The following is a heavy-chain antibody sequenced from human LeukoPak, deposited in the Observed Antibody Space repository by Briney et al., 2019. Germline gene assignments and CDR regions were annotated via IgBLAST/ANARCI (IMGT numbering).Heavy chain of an antibody. J-gene: IGHJ4*02. D-gene: IGHD6-6*01. CDR1: GFTFSSYW. Sequence: GGSLRLSCAASGFTFSSYWMSWVRQAPGKRLEWVANIKQDGSEKYYVDSVKGRFTISRDNAKNSLYLQMNSLTAEDTAVHYCAREEYSSSSHDYWGQGTLVTVSS. V-gene: IGHV3-7*01. CDR3: AREEYSSSSHDY. CDR2: IKQDGSEK.